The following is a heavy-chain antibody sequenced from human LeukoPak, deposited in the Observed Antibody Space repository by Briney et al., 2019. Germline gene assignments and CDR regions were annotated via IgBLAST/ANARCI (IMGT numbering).Heavy chain of an antibody. Sequence: SETLSLTCTVSVGSISSYYWSCIRQPPRKGREWIGYIYYSGSTNYNPSLKSRVTISVDTSKNQFSLKLSSVTAADTAVYYCARAYCGGDCQLAAYYGMDVWGQGTTVTVSS. CDR1: VGSISSYY. D-gene: IGHD2-21*02. CDR2: IYYSGST. CDR3: ARAYCGGDCQLAAYYGMDV. J-gene: IGHJ6*02. V-gene: IGHV4-59*08.